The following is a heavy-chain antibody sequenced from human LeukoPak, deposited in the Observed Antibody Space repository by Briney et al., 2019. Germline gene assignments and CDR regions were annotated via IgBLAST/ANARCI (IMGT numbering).Heavy chain of an antibody. J-gene: IGHJ5*02. CDR3: ARHRISDYDSGVSWCDP. D-gene: IGHD5-12*01. Sequence: GESLKISCKGSGYSFTNYWIVWVRQMPGRGLEYMGFIYPGDSNTRYSPSFQGQVTISADKSFSTAYLQWSSLKASDTAMYYCARHRISDYDSGVSWCDPWGQGTLVTVSS. CDR1: GYSFTNYW. V-gene: IGHV5-51*01. CDR2: IYPGDSNT.